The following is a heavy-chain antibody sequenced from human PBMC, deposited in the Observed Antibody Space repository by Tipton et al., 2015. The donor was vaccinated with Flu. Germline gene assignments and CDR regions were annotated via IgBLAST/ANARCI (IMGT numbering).Heavy chain of an antibody. CDR2: IYTSGNT. V-gene: IGHV4-4*07. CDR1: GGSLSGYY. CDR3: ARGQGNSGWRYFDY. J-gene: IGHJ4*02. Sequence: TLSLTCNVSGGSLSGYYWSWIRQPAGKGLEWIGRIYTSGNTNYSPSLKSRVTMSVDTSKNHSSLKLSSMTAADTAVYYCARGQGNSGWRYFDYWGQGTLVTVSS. D-gene: IGHD6-19*01.